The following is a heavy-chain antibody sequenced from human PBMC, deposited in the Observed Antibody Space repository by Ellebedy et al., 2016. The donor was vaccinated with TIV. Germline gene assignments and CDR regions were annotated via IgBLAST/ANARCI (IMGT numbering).Heavy chain of an antibody. D-gene: IGHD3-22*01. CDR1: GYTFTGYY. CDR2: INPNSGGT. J-gene: IGHJ2*01. V-gene: IGHV1-2*04. Sequence: ASVKVSXXASGYTFTGYYMHWVRQAPGQGLEWMGWINPNSGGTNYAQKFQGWVTMTRDTSISTAYMELSRLRSDDTAVYYCARETDYYYDSSGYSHFDLWGRGTLVTVSS. CDR3: ARETDYYYDSSGYSHFDL.